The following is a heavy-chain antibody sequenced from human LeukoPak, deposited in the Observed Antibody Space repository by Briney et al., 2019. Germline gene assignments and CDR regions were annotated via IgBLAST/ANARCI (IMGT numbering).Heavy chain of an antibody. CDR1: GFTFSSHW. V-gene: IGHV3-7*01. J-gene: IGHJ6*02. Sequence: GGSLRLSCVASGFTFSSHWMSWVRQAPGKGLEWVANIKQDGSEKYYVDSVKGRFTISRDNAKNSLYLQMNSLRAEDTAVYYCARGPYYDFWSGFTKDYYYYGMDVWGQGTTVTVSS. CDR3: ARGPYYDFWSGFTKDYYYYGMDV. CDR2: IKQDGSEK. D-gene: IGHD3-3*01.